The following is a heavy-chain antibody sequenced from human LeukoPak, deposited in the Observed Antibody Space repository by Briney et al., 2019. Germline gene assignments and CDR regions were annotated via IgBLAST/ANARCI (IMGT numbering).Heavy chain of an antibody. CDR3: SRESGPFCPFGY. J-gene: IGHJ4*02. D-gene: IGHD1-26*01. V-gene: IGHV4-4*02. CDR2: ISLTGQT. Sequence: SGTLSLTCGVSGGSISGTNWWSWVRQPPGQGLEWIGEISLTGQTNYNPSLNGRVTMSLDKSSNQLSLHLTSVTAADTATYFCSRESGPFCPFGYWGQGTLVIVSS. CDR1: GGSISGTNW.